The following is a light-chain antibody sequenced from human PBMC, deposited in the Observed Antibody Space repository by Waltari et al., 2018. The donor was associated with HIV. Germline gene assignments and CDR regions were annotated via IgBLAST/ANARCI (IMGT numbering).Light chain of an antibody. CDR2: YDT. Sequence: YALTPPPSVSVAPGRTARIACEGNKIGDKSVHWYQQKPGQAPILVIYYDTDRPSGIPGRFSGSNAGNTASLIISRVEAGDEADYYCQVWDTTTDQYVFGTGTKVTV. V-gene: IGLV3-21*04. CDR3: QVWDTTTDQYV. CDR1: KIGDKS. J-gene: IGLJ1*01.